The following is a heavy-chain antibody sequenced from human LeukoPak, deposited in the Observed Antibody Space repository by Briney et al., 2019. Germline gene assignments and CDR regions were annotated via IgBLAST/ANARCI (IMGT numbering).Heavy chain of an antibody. CDR2: INWNGGST. CDR3: AELGITMIGGV. D-gene: IGHD3-10*02. J-gene: IGHJ6*04. CDR1: GFSFSIYA. V-gene: IGHV3-20*04. Sequence: GGSLRLSCAASGFSFSIYAMHWVRQAPGKGLEWVSGINWNGGSTGYADSVKGRFTISRDNAKNSLYLQMNSLRAEDTAVYYCAELGITMIGGVWGKGTTVTISS.